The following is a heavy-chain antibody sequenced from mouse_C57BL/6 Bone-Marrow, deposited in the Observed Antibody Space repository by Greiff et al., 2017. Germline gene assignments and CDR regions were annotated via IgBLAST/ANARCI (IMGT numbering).Heavy chain of an antibody. CDR1: GFSLTSYG. J-gene: IGHJ1*03. CDR2: IWRGGST. V-gene: IGHV2-5*01. CDR3: SKMGRYFDV. Sequence: QVQLQQSGPGLVQPSQSLSITCTVSGFSLTSYGVHWVRQSPGKGLEWLGVIWRGGSTDYNAALMSRLSITKDNSKSQVFFKMNSLQADDTAIYYCSKMGRYFDVWGTGTTVTVSS.